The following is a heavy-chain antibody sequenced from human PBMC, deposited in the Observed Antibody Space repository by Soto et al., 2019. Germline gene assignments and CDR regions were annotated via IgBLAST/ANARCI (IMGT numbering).Heavy chain of an antibody. CDR2: MNPNSGNT. Sequence: QVQLVQSGAEVKKPGASVKVSCKASGYTFTSYDFNWVRQATGQRLEWMGWMNPNSGNTGYVQKFRCRITMSRNTSISTASMELSSLRSEDTAVYYCTRGAALDIWGQGTMVTVSS. V-gene: IGHV1-8*01. CDR3: TRGAALDI. J-gene: IGHJ3*02. CDR1: GYTFTSYD.